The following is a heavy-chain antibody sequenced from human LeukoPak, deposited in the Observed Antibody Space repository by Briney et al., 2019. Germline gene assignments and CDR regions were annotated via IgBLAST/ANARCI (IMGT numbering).Heavy chain of an antibody. Sequence: SETLSLTCTVSGGSISTYYWSWIRQPPGKGLEWIGYIYYSGGSTNYNPSLKSRVTTSVDMSKNQFSLKLISVTAADTAVYYCARVHDSSGYSFDYWGQGTLVTVSS. J-gene: IGHJ4*02. CDR1: GGSISTYY. V-gene: IGHV4-59*01. D-gene: IGHD3-22*01. CDR2: IYYSGGST. CDR3: ARVHDSSGYSFDY.